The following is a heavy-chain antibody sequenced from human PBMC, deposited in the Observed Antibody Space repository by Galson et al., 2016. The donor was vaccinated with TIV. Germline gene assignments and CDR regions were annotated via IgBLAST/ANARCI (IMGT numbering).Heavy chain of an antibody. CDR3: ARADGSSLFDY. D-gene: IGHD6-13*01. CDR2: INTDGSST. CDR1: GFTFSSYW. J-gene: IGHJ4*02. V-gene: IGHV3-74*01. Sequence: SLRLSCAASGFTFSSYWMHWVRQAPGKGLVWVSRINTDGSSTNYADSVKGRFTISRDNAKNTLLLQVNSLRAEDTAMYFCARADGSSLFDYWGQGTLVTVSS.